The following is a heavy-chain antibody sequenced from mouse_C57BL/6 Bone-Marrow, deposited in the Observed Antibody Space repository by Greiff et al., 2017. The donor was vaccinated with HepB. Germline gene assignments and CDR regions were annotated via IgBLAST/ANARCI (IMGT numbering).Heavy chain of an antibody. J-gene: IGHJ3*01. CDR2: IDPSDSYT. V-gene: IGHV1-69*01. D-gene: IGHD2-3*01. Sequence: VQLQQSGAELVMPGASVKLSCKASGYPFTSYWMHWVKQRPGQGLEWIGEIDPSDSYTNYNQKFKGKSTLTVDKSSSTAYMQLSSLTSEDSAVYYCARRDGLRGAWFAYWGQGTLVTVSA. CDR1: GYPFTSYW. CDR3: ARRDGLRGAWFAY.